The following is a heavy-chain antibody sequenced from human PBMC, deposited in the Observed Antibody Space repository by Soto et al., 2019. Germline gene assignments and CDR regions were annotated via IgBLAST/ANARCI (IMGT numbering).Heavy chain of an antibody. CDR2: ISHSGTNT. CDR1: GFTFSTYG. J-gene: IGHJ4*02. D-gene: IGHD3-10*01. V-gene: IGHV3-30*18. Sequence: QVQLVESGGGVVQPGRSLSLSCAASGFTFSTYGMNWVRQAPGEGLEWVALISHSGTNTYYADSVRGRFTISRDNSQNTLFLQMNSLRPEDTAVYYCAKDDRPKSRSGSLDYWGQGTLVTVSS. CDR3: AKDDRPKSRSGSLDY.